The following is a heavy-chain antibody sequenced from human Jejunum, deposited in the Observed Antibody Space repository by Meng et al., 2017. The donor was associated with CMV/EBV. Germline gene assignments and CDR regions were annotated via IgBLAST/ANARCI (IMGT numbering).Heavy chain of an antibody. V-gene: IGHV1-18*01. J-gene: IGHJ4*02. CDR2: ISAYNGNT. D-gene: IGHD4-23*01. Sequence: CKSSCYLFTTFGFRWVRQAPGQGLEWMGWISAYNGNTNYAQQFQGRVTMTTDTSTTTAYMELRNLKSDDTAVYYCARVLLGYGGNPAFWGQGTLVTVSS. CDR1: CYLFTTFG. CDR3: ARVLLGYGGNPAF.